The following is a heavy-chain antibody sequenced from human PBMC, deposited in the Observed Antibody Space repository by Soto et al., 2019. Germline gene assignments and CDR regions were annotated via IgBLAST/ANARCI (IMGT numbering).Heavy chain of an antibody. CDR2: IWYDGSNK. Sequence: PWGSLRLSCSASGFTFSSYGMHWVRQAPGKGLEWVAVIWYDGSNKYYADSVKGRFTISRDNSKNTLYLQMNSLRAEDTAVYYCARGAWIQLWSSYFDYWGQGTLVTVSS. CDR3: ARGAWIQLWSSYFDY. J-gene: IGHJ4*02. CDR1: GFTFSSYG. D-gene: IGHD5-18*01. V-gene: IGHV3-33*01.